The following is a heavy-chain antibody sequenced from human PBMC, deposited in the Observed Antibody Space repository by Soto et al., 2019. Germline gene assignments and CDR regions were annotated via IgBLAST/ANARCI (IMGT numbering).Heavy chain of an antibody. CDR1: GGSISSYY. J-gene: IGHJ6*03. CDR2: IYYSGST. D-gene: IGHD4-17*01. V-gene: IGHV4-59*08. Sequence: SETLSLTCTVSGGSISSYYWSWIRQPPGKGLEWIGYIYYSGSTNYNPSLKSRVTISVDTSKNQFSLKLSSVTAADTAVYYGASRLGRTVTTLRRLYYMDVWGKGTTVTVSS. CDR3: ASRLGRTVTTLRRLYYMDV.